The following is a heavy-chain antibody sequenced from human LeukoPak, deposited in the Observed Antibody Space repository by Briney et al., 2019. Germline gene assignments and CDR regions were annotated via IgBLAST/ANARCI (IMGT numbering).Heavy chain of an antibody. Sequence: GSSVKVSCKASGGTFSSYAISWVRQAPGQGLEWMGRIIPIFGIANYAQKFQGRVTITADKSTSTAYMELSSLRSEDTAVYYCASAITIFGVEDYYYGMDVWGQGTTVTVSS. CDR1: GGTFSSYA. CDR3: ASAITIFGVEDYYYGMDV. V-gene: IGHV1-69*04. CDR2: IIPIFGIA. J-gene: IGHJ6*02. D-gene: IGHD3-3*01.